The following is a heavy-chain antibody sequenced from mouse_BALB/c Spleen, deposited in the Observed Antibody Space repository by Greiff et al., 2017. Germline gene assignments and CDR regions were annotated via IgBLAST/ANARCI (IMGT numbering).Heavy chain of an antibody. D-gene: IGHD1-1*01. CDR3: ASYYYGSSYGYYAMDY. Sequence: VMLVESGGGLVQPSQSLSITCTVSGFSLTSYGVHWVRQSPGKGLEWLGVIWSGGSTDYNAAFISRLSISKDNSKSQVFFKMNSLQANDTAIYYCASYYYGSSYGYYAMDYWGQGTSVTVSS. CDR2: IWSGGST. V-gene: IGHV2-2*02. J-gene: IGHJ4*01. CDR1: GFSLTSYG.